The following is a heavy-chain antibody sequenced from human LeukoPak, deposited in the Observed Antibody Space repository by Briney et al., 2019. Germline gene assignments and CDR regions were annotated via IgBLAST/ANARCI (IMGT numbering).Heavy chain of an antibody. Sequence: GGSLRLSCAASGFTFSSYGMHWVSQAPGKGLEWVAVIWYDGSNKYYADSVKGRFTISRDNSKNTLYLQMNSLRAEDTAVYYCAKAVAVAGLFDYWGQGTLVTVSS. V-gene: IGHV3-33*06. D-gene: IGHD6-19*01. CDR3: AKAVAVAGLFDY. CDR2: IWYDGSNK. J-gene: IGHJ4*02. CDR1: GFTFSSYG.